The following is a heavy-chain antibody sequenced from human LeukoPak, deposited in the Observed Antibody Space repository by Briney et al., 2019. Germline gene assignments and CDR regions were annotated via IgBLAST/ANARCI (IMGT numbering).Heavy chain of an antibody. CDR2: ISSSSSYI. CDR1: GFTFRSYS. V-gene: IGHV3-21*01. D-gene: IGHD3-22*01. CDR3: ARDSSGYYSH. Sequence: GGSLRLSCAASGFTFRSYSMNWVRQAPGKGLEWVSSISSSSSYIYYADSVKGRFTISRDNAKNSLYLQMNSLRAEDTAVYYCARDSSGYYSHWGQGTLVTVSS. J-gene: IGHJ4*02.